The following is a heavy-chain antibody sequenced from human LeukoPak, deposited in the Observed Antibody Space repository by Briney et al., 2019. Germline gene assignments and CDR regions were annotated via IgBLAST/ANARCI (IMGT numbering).Heavy chain of an antibody. J-gene: IGHJ4*02. CDR3: ASGYSSGWYVNFFDY. CDR1: GFTVSSNY. V-gene: IGHV3-66*01. Sequence: PGGSLRLSCAASGFTVSSNYMSWVRQALGKGLEWVSVIYSGGSTYYADSVKGRSTISRDNSKNTLYLQMNSLRAEDTAVYYCASGYSSGWYVNFFDYWGQGTLVTVSS. CDR2: IYSGGST. D-gene: IGHD6-19*01.